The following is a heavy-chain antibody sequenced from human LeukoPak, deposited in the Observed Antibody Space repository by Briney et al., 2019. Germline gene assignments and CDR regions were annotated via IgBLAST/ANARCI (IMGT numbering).Heavy chain of an antibody. V-gene: IGHV3-74*01. D-gene: IGHD5-18*01. CDR3: ARDKFGYGTFDY. CDR2: INNVGSST. Sequence: PGGSLRLSCAASGFTFSSYWMHWVRQAPGKGLVWVPRINNVGSSTTYADSVKGRFTISRDNAKNTLYLQMNSLSAEDTAVYYCARDKFGYGTFDYWGQGTLVTVSS. CDR1: GFTFSSYW. J-gene: IGHJ4*02.